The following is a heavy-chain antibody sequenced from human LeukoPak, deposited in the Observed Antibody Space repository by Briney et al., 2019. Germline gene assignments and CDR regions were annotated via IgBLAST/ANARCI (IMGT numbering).Heavy chain of an antibody. CDR1: GYTFTSYA. V-gene: IGHV1-3*01. CDR2: VNAGDGNT. Sequence: ASVKVSCKASGYTFTSYAMHWVRQAPGQRLEWMGWVNAGDGNTMYSQRFQGRVTITRDTSASTAYMDLNSLRSEDTAVYYCARGIWSARYPADYYLDYWGHGTLVTVSS. J-gene: IGHJ4*01. CDR3: ARGIWSARYPADYYLDY. D-gene: IGHD3-3*01.